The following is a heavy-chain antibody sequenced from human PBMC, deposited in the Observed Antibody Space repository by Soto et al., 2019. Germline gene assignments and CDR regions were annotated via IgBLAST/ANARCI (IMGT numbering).Heavy chain of an antibody. V-gene: IGHV3-11*01. CDR3: ASAHPAADVDY. Sequence: RLSCAASGFTFSDYYMSWIRQAPGKGLEWVSYISSSGSTIYYADSVKGRFTISRDNAKNSLYLQMNSLRAKDTAVYYCASAHPAADVDYWGQGTLVTVSS. CDR1: GFTFSDYY. CDR2: ISSSGSTI. J-gene: IGHJ4*02. D-gene: IGHD2-15*01.